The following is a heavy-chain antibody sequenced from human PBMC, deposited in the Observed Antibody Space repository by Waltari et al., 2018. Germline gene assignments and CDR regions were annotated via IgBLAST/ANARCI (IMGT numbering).Heavy chain of an antibody. V-gene: IGHV4-38-2*01. D-gene: IGHD5-18*01. CDR3: ARVAAMVLWYFDL. J-gene: IGHJ2*01. CDR2: IYHSGGT. Sequence: QVQLQESGPGLVKPSETLSLTCAVSGYSISSGYYWGWIRRPPGKGLEWIGSIYHSGGTYYTPSLKSRCTISVDTSKNQFSLRLSSVTAADTAVYYCARVAAMVLWYFDLWGRGTLVTVSS. CDR1: GYSISSGYY.